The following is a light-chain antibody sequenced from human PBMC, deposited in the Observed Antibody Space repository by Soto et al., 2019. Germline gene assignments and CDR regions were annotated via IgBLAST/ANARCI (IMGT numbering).Light chain of an antibody. CDR2: GAS. CDR3: QQHSHWPPWT. CDR1: QNIRTF. J-gene: IGKJ1*01. Sequence: EVDLTQSPATLSLSPGERATLSCRASQNIRTFLDWYQQKPGQAPRLLIYGASNRATGIPARFSGSGSGTDFTLTISSLESEDFAVYYCQQHSHWPPWTFGQGTRVEI. V-gene: IGKV3-11*01.